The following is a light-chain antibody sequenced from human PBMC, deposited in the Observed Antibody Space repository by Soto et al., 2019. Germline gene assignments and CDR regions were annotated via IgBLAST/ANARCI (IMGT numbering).Light chain of an antibody. CDR1: QSVTSTY. CDR3: QQSSSSPFA. V-gene: IGKV3-20*01. J-gene: IGKJ3*01. CDR2: AAS. Sequence: EIVLTQSPGSLSLSPGESATLSCRARQSVTSTYLAWYQQRPGQAPRLLIYAASSRATGIPDRFSGSGSGTDFTLNISRLEPDDFAIYYCQQSSSSPFAFGPGTKLDIK.